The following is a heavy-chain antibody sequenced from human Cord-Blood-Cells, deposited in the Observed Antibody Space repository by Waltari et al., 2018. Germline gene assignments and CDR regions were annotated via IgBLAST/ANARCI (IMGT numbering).Heavy chain of an antibody. Sequence: QVQMVELGGGGVQPGRALSLSGAALGFPFSTYRLHGWRQAQGKGLEWVAVISYCGSNKYYADSVKGRFTISRDNSKNTLYLQMNSLRAEDTAVYYCAKDGGSGSYYFDYWGQGTLVTVSS. D-gene: IGHD1-26*01. V-gene: IGHV3-30*18. J-gene: IGHJ4*02. CDR3: AKDGGSGSYYFDY. CDR2: ISYCGSNK. CDR1: GFPFSTYR.